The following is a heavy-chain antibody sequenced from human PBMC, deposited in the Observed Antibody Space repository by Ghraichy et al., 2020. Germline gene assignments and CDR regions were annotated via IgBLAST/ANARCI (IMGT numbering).Heavy chain of an antibody. CDR2: TYYRSKWYN. D-gene: IGHD6-19*01. CDR3: ARDRIAVAGTDYYYYYYMDV. Sequence: SQTLSLTCAISGDSVSSNSAAWNWIRQSPSRGLEWLGRTYYRSKWYNDYAVSVKSRITINPDTSKNQFSLQLNSVTPEDTAVYYCARDRIAVAGTDYYYYYYMDVWGKGTTVTVSS. CDR1: GDSVSSNSAA. V-gene: IGHV6-1*01. J-gene: IGHJ6*03.